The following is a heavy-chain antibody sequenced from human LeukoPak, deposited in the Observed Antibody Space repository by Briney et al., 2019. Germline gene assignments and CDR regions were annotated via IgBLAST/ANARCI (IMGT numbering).Heavy chain of an antibody. D-gene: IGHD3-22*01. V-gene: IGHV1-69*13. J-gene: IGHJ4*02. Sequence: SVKVSCKVSGYTLTELSMHWVRQAPGQGLEWMGGIIPIFGTANYAQKFQGRVTITADESTSTAYMELSSLRSEDTAVYYCARDRSLDLRYDSSGYYDYWGQGTLVTVSS. CDR1: GYTLTELS. CDR2: IIPIFGTA. CDR3: ARDRSLDLRYDSSGYYDY.